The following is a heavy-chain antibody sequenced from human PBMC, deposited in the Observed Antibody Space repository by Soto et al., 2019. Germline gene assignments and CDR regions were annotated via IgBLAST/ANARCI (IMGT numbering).Heavy chain of an antibody. CDR2: INHSGST. Sequence: PSETLSLTCAVYVGSFSGYFWNWIRQPPGKGLEWIREINHSGSTNYNPSLKSRVTISVDTSQNQISLKLSSVTPADTAVYYCARDSGSRQNYYYAGMDVWGQGTTVTVSS. V-gene: IGHV4-34*01. CDR1: VGSFSGYF. D-gene: IGHD3-10*01. J-gene: IGHJ6*02. CDR3: ARDSGSRQNYYYAGMDV.